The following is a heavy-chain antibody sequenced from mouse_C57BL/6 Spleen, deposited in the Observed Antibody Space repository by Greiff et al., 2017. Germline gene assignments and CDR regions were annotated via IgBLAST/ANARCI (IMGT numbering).Heavy chain of an antibody. J-gene: IGHJ2*01. CDR3: TRITTVDYYFDY. CDR2: IDPETGGT. D-gene: IGHD1-1*01. CDR1: GYTFTDYE. Sequence: QVQLQQSGAELVRPGASVTLSCKASGYTFTDYEMHWVKQTPVHGLEWIGAIDPETGGTAYNQKFKGKAILTADKSSSTAYMELRSLTSEDSAVYYCTRITTVDYYFDYWGQGTTLTVSS. V-gene: IGHV1-15*01.